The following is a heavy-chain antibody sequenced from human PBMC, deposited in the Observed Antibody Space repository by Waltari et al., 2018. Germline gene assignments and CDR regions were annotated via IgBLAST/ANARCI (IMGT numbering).Heavy chain of an antibody. CDR3: VRDEVGGTTRAYY. D-gene: IGHD1-1*01. Sequence: EVQLEESGGGSVQPGGALKLSCGASGFTFRGYWRPWVRQAPGEGRMWVSRIKGDGSETNYADSVQGRFPISRDNAKSTLYLQMNNLRAEDTAVYFCVRDEVGGTTRAYYWGQGTLVTVSS. CDR2: IKGDGSET. J-gene: IGHJ4*02. V-gene: IGHV3-74*01. CDR1: GFTFRGYW.